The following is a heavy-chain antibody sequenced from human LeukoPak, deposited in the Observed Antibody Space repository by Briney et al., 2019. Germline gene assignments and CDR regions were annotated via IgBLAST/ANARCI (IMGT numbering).Heavy chain of an antibody. J-gene: IGHJ6*03. CDR1: GYTFTSSG. D-gene: IGHD3-10*01. CDR3: ARDTGRGYGSGSYSDYYYYMDV. Sequence: ASVKVSCKASGYTFTSSGISWVRQAPGQGLEWMGWINTYNGNTNYAHNLQGRVTMTTDTSTSTAYMELSSLRSEDTAVYYCARDTGRGYGSGSYSDYYYYMDVWGKGTTVTVSS. CDR2: INTYNGNT. V-gene: IGHV1-18*01.